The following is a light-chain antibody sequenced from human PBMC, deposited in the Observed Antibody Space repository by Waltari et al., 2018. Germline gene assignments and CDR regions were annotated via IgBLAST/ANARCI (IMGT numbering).Light chain of an antibody. CDR1: SGSVSSTSY. J-gene: IGLJ3*02. Sequence: QTVVTQEPSLSVSPGGTVTLTCALSSGSVSSTSYPTWYQQTPGQPPRTLVDKGISRSSGVPYGCSGSILGNTAALTITGAQADDESDYYCSMYMGSGVWVFGGGTKLTVL. CDR3: SMYMGSGVWV. CDR2: KGI. V-gene: IGLV8-61*01.